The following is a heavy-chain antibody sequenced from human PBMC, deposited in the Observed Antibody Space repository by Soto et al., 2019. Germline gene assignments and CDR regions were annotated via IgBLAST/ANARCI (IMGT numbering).Heavy chain of an antibody. D-gene: IGHD3-10*01. V-gene: IGHV1-69*02. CDR3: AATEKTVRDPKGWYGMDV. CDR2: IIPILGIA. Sequence: QVQLVQSGAEVKKPGSSVKVSCKASGGTFSSYTISWVRQAPGQGLEWMGRIIPILGIANYAQKFQGRVTITADKTTSTADMELSSLRSEDRAVYYCAATEKTVRDPKGWYGMDVWGQGTTVSVSS. CDR1: GGTFSSYT. J-gene: IGHJ6*02.